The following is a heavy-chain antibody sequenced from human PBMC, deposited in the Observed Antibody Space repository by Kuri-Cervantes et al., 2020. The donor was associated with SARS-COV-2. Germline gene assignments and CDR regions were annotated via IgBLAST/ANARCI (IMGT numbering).Heavy chain of an antibody. CDR2: IWYDGSNK. CDR1: GFTFSSYG. V-gene: IGHV3-33*08. J-gene: IGHJ5*02. Sequence: GESLKISCAASGFTFSSYGMHWVRQAPGKGLEWVAVIWYDGSNKYYADSVKGRFTISRDNSKNTLYLQMNSLRAEDTAVHYCARDTKRGWFDPWGQGTLVIVS. CDR3: ARDTKRGWFDP.